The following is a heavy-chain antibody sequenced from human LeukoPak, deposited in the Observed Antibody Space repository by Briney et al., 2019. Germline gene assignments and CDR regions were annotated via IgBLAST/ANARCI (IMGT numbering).Heavy chain of an antibody. CDR1: GGSVSSGNYY. CDR3: ARDPCGYFNY. J-gene: IGHJ4*02. V-gene: IGHV4-61*01. CDR2: IYYSGST. D-gene: IGHD3-22*01. Sequence: PSETLSLTCTVSGGSVSSGNYYWSWIRQPPGKGLDWIGYIYYSGSTNYNPSLKSRVTISVDTSKNQFSLRLSSVTAADTAVYYCARDPCGYFNYWGQGTLATVSS.